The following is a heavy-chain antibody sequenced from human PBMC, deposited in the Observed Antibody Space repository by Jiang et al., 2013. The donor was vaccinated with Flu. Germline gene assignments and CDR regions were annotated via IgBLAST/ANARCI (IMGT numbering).Heavy chain of an antibody. V-gene: IGHV4-30-2*05. Sequence: SRVTISVDTSKNQFSLKLSSVTAADTAVYYCARVGLEQGDQTGFSDYWGQGTLVTVSS. D-gene: IGHD1-1*01. CDR3: ARVGLEQGDQTGFSDY. J-gene: IGHJ4*02.